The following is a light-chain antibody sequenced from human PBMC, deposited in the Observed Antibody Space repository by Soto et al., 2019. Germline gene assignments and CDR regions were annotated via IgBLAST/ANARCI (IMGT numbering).Light chain of an antibody. Sequence: EIVLTQSPGTLSLSPGESDTLSCRASQSISSSFFAWYQHKPGQAPRLLIYGTSNRATGIPDRFSGSGSGTDFTLTISRLEPEDFAVYYCQQYGSSPFTFGPGTKVDIK. V-gene: IGKV3-20*01. CDR1: QSISSSF. CDR2: GTS. J-gene: IGKJ3*01. CDR3: QQYGSSPFT.